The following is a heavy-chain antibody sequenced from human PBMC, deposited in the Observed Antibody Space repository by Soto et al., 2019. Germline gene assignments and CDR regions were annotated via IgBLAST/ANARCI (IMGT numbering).Heavy chain of an antibody. CDR2: IWYDGSNK. J-gene: IGHJ4*02. D-gene: IGHD3-10*01. Sequence: QVPLVESGGGVVQPGRSLRLSCAASGFTFSRYGMHWVRQAPGKGLECVAIIWYDGSNKWYADSVRGRFTISRDNSKNMLYLQMDSLRAEDTAMYYCAKDVGNIGSGWGQGTLVTVSS. CDR1: GFTFSRYG. CDR3: AKDVGNIGSG. V-gene: IGHV3-33*06.